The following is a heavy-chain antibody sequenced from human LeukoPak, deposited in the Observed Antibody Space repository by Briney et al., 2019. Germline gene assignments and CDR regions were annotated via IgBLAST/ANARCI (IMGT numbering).Heavy chain of an antibody. CDR2: IYHSGSA. J-gene: IGHJ4*02. Sequence: SETLSLTCTVSGYSITSGYNWAWIGQPPGKVLEWIGSIYHSGSAYYNPSLKSRVTISVDTSKNQFSLKLSSVTAADTAVYYCVRYCSSTTCYTRAVDYWGQGTLVTVSS. V-gene: IGHV4-38-2*02. CDR3: VRYCSSTTCYTRAVDY. CDR1: GYSITSGYN. D-gene: IGHD2-2*02.